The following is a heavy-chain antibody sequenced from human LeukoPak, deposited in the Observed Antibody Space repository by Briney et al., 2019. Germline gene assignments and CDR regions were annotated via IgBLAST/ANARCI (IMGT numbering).Heavy chain of an antibody. CDR3: ARDFWSGYMDV. J-gene: IGHJ6*03. CDR1: GGSISSGGYY. D-gene: IGHD3-3*01. V-gene: IGHV4-30-2*01. CDR2: IYHSGST. Sequence: SETLSLTCTVSGGSISSGGYYWSWIRQPPGKGLEWIGYIYHSGSTYYNPSLKSRVTISVDRSKNQFSLKLSSVTAADTTVYYCARDFWSGYMDVWGKGTTVTVSS.